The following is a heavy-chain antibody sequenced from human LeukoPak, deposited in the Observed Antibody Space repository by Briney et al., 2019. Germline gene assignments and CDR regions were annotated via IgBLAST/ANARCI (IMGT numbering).Heavy chain of an antibody. CDR2: INWSSGSI. D-gene: IGHD3-22*01. V-gene: IGHV3-9*01. CDR1: GFTFDDYA. Sequence: PGGSLRLSCAASGFTFDDYAMHWVRQAPGKGLEWVSSINWSSGSIRYADSVKGRFTISRDNAKKSLYLQMNSLRAEDTALYYCAKDGDGSGYYTLDYWGQGTLVTVSS. CDR3: AKDGDGSGYYTLDY. J-gene: IGHJ4*02.